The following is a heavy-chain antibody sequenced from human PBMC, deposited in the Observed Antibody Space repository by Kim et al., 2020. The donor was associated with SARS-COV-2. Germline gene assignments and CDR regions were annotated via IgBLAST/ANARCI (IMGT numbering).Heavy chain of an antibody. CDR1: GFTFSSYA. CDR2: ISGSGGST. J-gene: IGHJ4*02. CDR3: AKDWNLRGFDY. V-gene: IGHV3-23*01. Sequence: GGSLRLSCAASGFTFSSYAMSWVRQAPGKGPEWVSAISGSGGSTYYADSVKGRFTISRDNSKNTLYLQMNSLRAEDKAVYYCAKDWNLRGFDYWGQGTLVTVSS. D-gene: IGHD1-7*01.